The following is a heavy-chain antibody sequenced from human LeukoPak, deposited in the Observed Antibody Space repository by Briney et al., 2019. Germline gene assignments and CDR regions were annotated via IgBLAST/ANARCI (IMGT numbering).Heavy chain of an antibody. D-gene: IGHD3-10*01. J-gene: IGHJ6*02. Sequence: PGGSQRLSCVASGFTFSDYAMNWVRQAPGKGLEWVGRIKSKTDGGTTDYAAPVKGRFTISRDDSKNTLYLQMNSLKTEDTAVYYCTTSLAGAFRANYYYGMDVWGQGTTVTVSS. CDR2: IKSKTDGGTT. V-gene: IGHV3-15*07. CDR3: TTSLAGAFRANYYYGMDV. CDR1: GFTFSDYA.